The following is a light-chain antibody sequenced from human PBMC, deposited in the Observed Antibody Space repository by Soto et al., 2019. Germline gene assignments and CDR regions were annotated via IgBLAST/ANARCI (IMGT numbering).Light chain of an antibody. CDR2: ANN. Sequence: QSALTQPPSVSGAPGQRVTISCGDSTSKLGAGFDVHWYQQLPGTAPKLLIYANNKRPSGVPDRFSGSKSGTSASLAITGLQAEDEAHYYCQSYDNGLSHFVAFGGGTKVTVL. CDR3: QSYDNGLSHFVA. J-gene: IGLJ2*01. V-gene: IGLV1-40*01. CDR1: TSKLGAGFD.